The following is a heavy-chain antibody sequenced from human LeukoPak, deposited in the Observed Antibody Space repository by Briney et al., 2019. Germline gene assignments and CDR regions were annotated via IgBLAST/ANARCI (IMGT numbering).Heavy chain of an antibody. J-gene: IGHJ6*02. V-gene: IGHV3-33*01. CDR2: IWYDGSNK. CDR1: GFTFSSYG. D-gene: IGHD3-10*01. Sequence: PGRTLRLSCAASGFTFSSYGMHWVRQAPGKGLDWVALIWYDGSNKYFADSVKGRFTISSDNSNTTLYLKLNSLRAEDTAVFYCARYYGSGRGYYGMDVWGQGTAVTVSS. CDR3: ARYYGSGRGYYGMDV.